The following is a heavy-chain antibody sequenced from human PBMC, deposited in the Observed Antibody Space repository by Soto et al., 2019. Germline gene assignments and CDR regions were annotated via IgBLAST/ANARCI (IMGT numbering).Heavy chain of an antibody. CDR2: ISSSSSTI. CDR3: ARGPEGEELWFGEVFDP. Sequence: GGSLRLSCAASGFTFSSYSMNWVRQAPGKGLEWVSYISSSSSTIYYADSVKGRFTISRDNAKNSLYLQMNSLRDEDTAVYYCARGPEGEELWFGEVFDPWGQGTLVTVSS. J-gene: IGHJ5*02. D-gene: IGHD3-10*01. CDR1: GFTFSSYS. V-gene: IGHV3-48*02.